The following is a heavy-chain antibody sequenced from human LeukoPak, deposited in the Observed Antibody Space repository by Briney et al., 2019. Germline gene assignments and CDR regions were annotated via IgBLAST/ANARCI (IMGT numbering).Heavy chain of an antibody. CDR2: ISGSGGST. J-gene: IGHJ4*02. CDR1: GFTFSSYA. CDR3: AKGDIVVVVAATDY. D-gene: IGHD2-15*01. Sequence: PGGSLRLSCAASGFTFSSYAMSWVRQAPGKGLEWVSAISGSGGSTYYADSVKGRFTISRDNSKNTLYLQMNGLRAEDTAVYYCAKGDIVVVVAATDYWGQGTLVTVSS. V-gene: IGHV3-23*01.